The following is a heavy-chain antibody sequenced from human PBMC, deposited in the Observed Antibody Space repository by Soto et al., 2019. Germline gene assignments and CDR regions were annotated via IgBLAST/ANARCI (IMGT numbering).Heavy chain of an antibody. J-gene: IGHJ3*02. Sequence: EVQLVESGGGLVQPGGSLRLSCAASGFTFSSYSMNWVRQAPGKGLEWVSYISSSSSTIYYADSVKGRFTISRDNAKNSLYLQMNSLRAEDTAVYYCARDRYGDYVADIRGQGTMVTVSS. V-gene: IGHV3-48*01. CDR3: ARDRYGDYVADI. CDR2: ISSSSSTI. CDR1: GFTFSSYS. D-gene: IGHD4-17*01.